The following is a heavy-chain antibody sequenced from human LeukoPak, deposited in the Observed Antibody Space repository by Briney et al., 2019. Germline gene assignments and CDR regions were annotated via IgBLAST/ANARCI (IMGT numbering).Heavy chain of an antibody. CDR1: GYTFTGYY. V-gene: IGHV1-2*02. CDR2: INPNSGGT. Sequence: ASVKVSCKASGYTFTGYYMHWVRQAPGQGLEWMGWINPNSGGTNYAQKFQGRVTTTRDTSISTAYMELSRLRSDDTAVYYCARVAALFDAFDIWGQGTMVTVSS. D-gene: IGHD2-15*01. J-gene: IGHJ3*02. CDR3: ARVAALFDAFDI.